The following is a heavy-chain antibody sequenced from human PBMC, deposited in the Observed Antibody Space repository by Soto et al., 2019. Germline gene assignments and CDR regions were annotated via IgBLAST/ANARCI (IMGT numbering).Heavy chain of an antibody. CDR3: ARNGWNYGDYYYYMDV. D-gene: IGHD1-7*01. Sequence: QVQLQESGPGLVKPSETLSLTCTVSGGSISSYYWSWIRQPPGKGLEWIGYIYYSGSTNYNPSLKSRVTISVDTSRNKFSLMLSSVAAADTAVYYCARNGWNYGDYYYYMDVWGKGTTVTVSS. CDR1: GGSISSYY. CDR2: IYYSGST. J-gene: IGHJ6*03. V-gene: IGHV4-59*01.